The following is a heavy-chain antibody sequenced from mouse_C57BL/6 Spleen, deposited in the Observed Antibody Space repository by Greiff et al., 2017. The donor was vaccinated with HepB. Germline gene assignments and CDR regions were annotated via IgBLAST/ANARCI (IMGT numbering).Heavy chain of an antibody. CDR2: ISYDGSN. D-gene: IGHD1-1*01. Sequence: EVKLQESGPGLVKPSQSLSLTCSVTGYSITSGYYWNWIRQFPGNKLEWMGYISYDGSNNYNPSLKNRISITRDTSKNQFFLKLNSVTTEDTATYYCARGYYGSSIGYFDYWGQGTTLTVSS. CDR3: ARGYYGSSIGYFDY. J-gene: IGHJ2*01. CDR1: GYSITSGYY. V-gene: IGHV3-6*01.